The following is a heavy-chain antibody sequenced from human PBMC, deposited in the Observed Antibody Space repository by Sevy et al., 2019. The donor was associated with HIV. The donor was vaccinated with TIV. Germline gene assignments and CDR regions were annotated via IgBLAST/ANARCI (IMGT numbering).Heavy chain of an antibody. CDR3: AAGTGWLIDY. CDR2: IKQDGSEK. V-gene: IGHV3-7*01. J-gene: IGHJ4*02. CDR1: GFTFSNYW. Sequence: GGSLRLSCAASGFTFSNYWMNWVRQAPGKGLERVAIIKQDGSEKYYVDSVKGRFTVSRDNAKNSLYLQMDSLRADDTAVYYCAAGTGWLIDYWGQGNPGHRLL. D-gene: IGHD3-22*01.